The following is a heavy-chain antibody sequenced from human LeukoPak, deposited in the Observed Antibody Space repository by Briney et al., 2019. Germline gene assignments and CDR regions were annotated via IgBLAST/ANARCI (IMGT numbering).Heavy chain of an antibody. CDR3: ARGGKYYYDSSGSDFDY. J-gene: IGHJ4*02. CDR2: INHSGST. V-gene: IGHV4-34*01. D-gene: IGHD3-22*01. CDR1: GGSFSGYY. Sequence: SETLSLTCAVYGGSFSGYYWSWIRQPPGKGLEWIGEINHSGSTNYNPSLKSRVTISVDTSKNQFSLKLSSVTAADTAVYYCARGGKYYYDSSGSDFDYWGQGTLVTVSS.